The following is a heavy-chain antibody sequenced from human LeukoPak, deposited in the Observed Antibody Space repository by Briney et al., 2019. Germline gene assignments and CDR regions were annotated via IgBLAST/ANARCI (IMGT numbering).Heavy chain of an antibody. CDR2: INPNSGDT. CDR3: ARGPGRIVGATTFNY. Sequence: ASVKASCKASGYTFTGYYMHWVRQAPGQGLEWMGRINPNSGDTNYAQKFQGRVTMTRDTSISTAYMELSRLRSDDTAVYYCARGPGRIVGATTFNYWGQGTLVTVSS. CDR1: GYTFTGYY. D-gene: IGHD1-26*01. J-gene: IGHJ4*02. V-gene: IGHV1-2*06.